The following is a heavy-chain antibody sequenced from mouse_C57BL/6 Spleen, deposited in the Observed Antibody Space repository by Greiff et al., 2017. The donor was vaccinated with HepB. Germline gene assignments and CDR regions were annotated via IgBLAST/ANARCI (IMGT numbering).Heavy chain of an antibody. CDR1: GYTFTSYG. V-gene: IGHV1-81*01. CDR2: IYPRSGNT. CDR3: ARRYYVSRYVYFDY. Sequence: QVQLQQSGAELVRPGASVKLSCKASGYTFTSYGISWVKQRTGQGLEWIGEIYPRSGNTYYNEKFKGKATLTADKSSSTAYMELRSLTSEDSAVYFCARRYYVSRYVYFDYWGRGTTLTVSS. J-gene: IGHJ2*01. D-gene: IGHD1-1*01.